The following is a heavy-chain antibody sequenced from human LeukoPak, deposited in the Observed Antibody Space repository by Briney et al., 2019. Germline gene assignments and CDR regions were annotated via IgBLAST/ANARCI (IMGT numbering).Heavy chain of an antibody. Sequence: SETLSLTCTVSGGSISSYYWSWIRQPPGKGLEWIGYIYYSGSTNYNPSLKSRVTISVDTSKNQFSLKLSSVTAADTAVYYCARATWSGCGTDYYYYYMDVWGKGTTVTVSS. D-gene: IGHD3-3*01. CDR3: ARATWSGCGTDYYYYYMDV. CDR1: GGSISSYY. V-gene: IGHV4-59*01. J-gene: IGHJ6*03. CDR2: IYYSGST.